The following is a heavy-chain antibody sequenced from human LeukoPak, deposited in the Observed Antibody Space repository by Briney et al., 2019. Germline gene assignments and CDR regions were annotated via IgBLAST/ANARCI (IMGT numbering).Heavy chain of an antibody. D-gene: IGHD2-21*02. Sequence: GGSLRLSCAASGFTFSSYAMSWVRQAPGKGLEWVSAISGSGGSTYYADSVKGRFTISRDNSKNTLYLQINSLRAEDTAVYYCAKDHRQAYCGGDCPIWGQGTLVTVSS. CDR3: AKDHRQAYCGGDCPI. CDR2: ISGSGGST. CDR1: GFTFSSYA. V-gene: IGHV3-23*01. J-gene: IGHJ4*02.